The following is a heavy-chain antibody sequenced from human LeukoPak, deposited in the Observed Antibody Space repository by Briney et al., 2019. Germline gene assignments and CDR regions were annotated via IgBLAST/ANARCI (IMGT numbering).Heavy chain of an antibody. CDR2: IYYSGST. CDR1: GGSISSSSYY. V-gene: IGHV4-39*01. D-gene: IGHD4-17*01. CDR3: ASRSTVTTFGYYFDY. Sequence: SETLSLTCTVSGGSISSSSYYWGWIRQPPGKGLEWIGSIYYSGSTYYNPSLKSRVTISVDTSKNQFSLKLSSVTAADTAVYYCASRSTVTTFGYYFDYWGQGTLVTVS. J-gene: IGHJ4*02.